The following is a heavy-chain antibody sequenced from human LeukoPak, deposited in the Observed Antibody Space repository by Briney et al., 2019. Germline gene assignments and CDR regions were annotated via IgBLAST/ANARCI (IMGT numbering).Heavy chain of an antibody. D-gene: IGHD4-17*01. J-gene: IGHJ4*02. CDR2: IYYSGHT. CDR1: GGSITSFH. Sequence: SETLSLACTVSGGSITSFHWSWIRQPPGKGLEWIGYIYYSGHTNYNPSLKGRVSMSVDTSKNQFSLKLSSVTAADTAVYHCARGTVTTTSFDYWGQGTLVTVSS. CDR3: ARGTVTTTSFDY. V-gene: IGHV4-59*01.